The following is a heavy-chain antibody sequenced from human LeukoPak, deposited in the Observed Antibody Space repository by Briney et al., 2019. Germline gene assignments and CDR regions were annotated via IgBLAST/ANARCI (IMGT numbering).Heavy chain of an antibody. CDR3: AKDVFVVRDKGYHYAMDV. J-gene: IGHJ6*02. CDR2: IRYDGSKI. CDR1: GFTFSTYG. D-gene: IGHD2-2*01. Sequence: GGSLRLSCAASGFTFSTYGLHWVRQAPGKGLEWVAFIRYDGSKIFYEESVRGRFTISRDNSKNTLYLQMRGLRSEDKAVYYCAKDVFVVRDKGYHYAMDVWGQGTTVTVSS. V-gene: IGHV3-30*02.